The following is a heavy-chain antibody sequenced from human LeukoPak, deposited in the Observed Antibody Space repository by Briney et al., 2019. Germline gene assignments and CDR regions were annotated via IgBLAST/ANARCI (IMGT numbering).Heavy chain of an antibody. CDR2: IKRDGSEK. Sequence: GGSLRLSCAASGFTFSVYWMSWVRQAPGKGPEWVANIKRDGSEKYYVDSVRGRFTISRDNAKNSLYLQMNSLRAEDTAVYYCARAPLGRYCSGGSCYSSSGAVGFWGQGTMVTVSS. CDR1: GFTFSVYW. J-gene: IGHJ3*01. V-gene: IGHV3-7*01. CDR3: ARAPLGRYCSGGSCYSSSGAVGF. D-gene: IGHD2-15*01.